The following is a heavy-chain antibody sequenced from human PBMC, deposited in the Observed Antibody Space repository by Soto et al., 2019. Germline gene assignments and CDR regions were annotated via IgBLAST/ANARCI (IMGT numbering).Heavy chain of an antibody. V-gene: IGHV3-23*01. D-gene: IGHD6-19*01. CDR1: VFPFISYA. J-gene: IGHJ4*02. CDR2: ISGSGGST. CDR3: ANWGLYSSGWYRSH. Sequence: WVSLGLSFPSSVFPFISYAMSWVRPAPGKGLDWVSAISGSGGSTYYADSVKGRFTISRDNSKNTLYLQMNSLRAEDTAVYYCANWGLYSSGWYRSHWGQGTLGNVSS.